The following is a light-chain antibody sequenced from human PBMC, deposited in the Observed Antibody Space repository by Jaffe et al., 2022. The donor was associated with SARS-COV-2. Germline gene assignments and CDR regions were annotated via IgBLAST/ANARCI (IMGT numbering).Light chain of an antibody. V-gene: IGKV4-1*01. J-gene: IGKJ2*01. CDR3: QQYYNIPYT. CDR2: WAS. CDR1: QSVLYSSNNKDY. Sequence: DIEMTQSPDSLAVSLGERATINCKSSQSVLYSSNNKDYLAWYQHKPGQPPKLLIYWASTRESGVPDRFSGGGSGTDFTLTISSLQAEDVAVYYCQQYYNIPYTFGQGTKLEIK.